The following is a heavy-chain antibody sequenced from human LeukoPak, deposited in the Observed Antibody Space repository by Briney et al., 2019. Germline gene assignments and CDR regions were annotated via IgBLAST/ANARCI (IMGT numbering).Heavy chain of an antibody. Sequence: GGSLRLSCAASGFNFGGSRMTWVSQAPGKGLQWVANVNQDGTEKHFLDSVEGRFTISRDNAKKSLYLQMSSLRPEDTALYFCVKGDWYFESWGQGTLVTVSS. CDR1: GFNFGGSR. CDR3: VKGDWYFES. J-gene: IGHJ4*02. V-gene: IGHV3-7*04. CDR2: VNQDGTEK. D-gene: IGHD2-21*01.